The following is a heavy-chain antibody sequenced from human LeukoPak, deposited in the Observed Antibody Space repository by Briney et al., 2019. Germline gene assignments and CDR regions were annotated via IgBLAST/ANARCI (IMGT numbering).Heavy chain of an antibody. D-gene: IGHD2-15*01. V-gene: IGHV3-21*01. CDR3: ARTRFDRSGSSCYGGWDY. Sequence: GGSLRLSCAASGFTFSSYSMNWVRQAPGKGLEWVSSISSSSSYIYYADSVKGRFTISRDNAKNSLYLQMNSLRAEDTAVYYCARTRFDRSGSSCYGGWDYWGQGTLVTVSS. CDR2: ISSSSSYI. J-gene: IGHJ4*02. CDR1: GFTFSSYS.